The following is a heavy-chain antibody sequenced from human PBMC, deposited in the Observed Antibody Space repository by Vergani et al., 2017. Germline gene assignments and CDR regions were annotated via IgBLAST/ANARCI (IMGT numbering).Heavy chain of an antibody. CDR2: INHSGST. Sequence: QVQLQQWGAGPLKPSETLSLTCAVYGGSFSGYYWSWIRQPPGKGLEWIGEINHSGSTNYNPSLKSRVTISVDTSKNQFSLKLSSVTAADTAVYYCARVQELYDFWSGYRVRYYYYMDVWGKXP. D-gene: IGHD3-3*01. J-gene: IGHJ6*03. CDR1: GGSFSGYY. CDR3: ARVQELYDFWSGYRVRYYYYMDV. V-gene: IGHV4-34*01.